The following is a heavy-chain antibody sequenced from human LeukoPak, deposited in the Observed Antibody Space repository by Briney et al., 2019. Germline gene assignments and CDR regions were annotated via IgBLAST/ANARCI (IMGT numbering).Heavy chain of an antibody. V-gene: IGHV4-59*01. J-gene: IGHJ6*02. CDR3: ARVGRLHYYYYGIDV. Sequence: SETLSLTCTVSGCYISSYYWSWIQHPPGKGLEWIGDIYYSGSTNYNPSLKSRVTISVDTSKNQFSLKLSSVTAADTAVYYCARVGRLHYYYYGIDVWGQGTTVTVSS. D-gene: IGHD5-12*01. CDR1: GCYISSYY. CDR2: IYYSGST.